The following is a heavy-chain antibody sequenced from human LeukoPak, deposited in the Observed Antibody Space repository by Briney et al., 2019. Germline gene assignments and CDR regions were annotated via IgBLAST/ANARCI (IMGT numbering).Heavy chain of an antibody. J-gene: IGHJ4*02. Sequence: GGSLRLSCAASGFTFSNYYMSWIRQAPGKGLEWVSYISSSGGTIYYADSVKGRFTISRDNAKNSLYLHMNTLRAEDTALYHCVRDRIEVAGTGDYWGQGTLVTVSS. CDR2: ISSSGGTI. D-gene: IGHD6-19*01. V-gene: IGHV3-11*01. CDR1: GFTFSNYY. CDR3: VRDRIEVAGTGDY.